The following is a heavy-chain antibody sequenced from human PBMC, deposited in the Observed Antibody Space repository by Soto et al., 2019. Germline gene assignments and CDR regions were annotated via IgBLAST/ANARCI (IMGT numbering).Heavy chain of an antibody. CDR2: ISYDGSNK. V-gene: IGHV3-30-3*01. Sequence: QVQLVESGGGVVQPGRSLRLSCAASGFTFSSYAMHWVRQAPGKGLEWVAVISYDGSNKDYADSVKGRFTISRDNSKNTLYLQMNSLRAEDTAVYYCAREVYTRWRYSSGWHSYYGMDVWGQGTTVTVSS. D-gene: IGHD6-19*01. J-gene: IGHJ6*02. CDR3: AREVYTRWRYSSGWHSYYGMDV. CDR1: GFTFSSYA.